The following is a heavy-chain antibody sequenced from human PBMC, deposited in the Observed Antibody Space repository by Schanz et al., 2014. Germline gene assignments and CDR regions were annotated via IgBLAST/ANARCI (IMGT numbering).Heavy chain of an antibody. Sequence: QVQLQESGPGLVKPSETLSLRCTISGDSISGYYWTWIRQAPGKGLEWIGYVSYDGSSSLNPSLKSRATISVDPSKNQVSLMLGSVTAADTAVYYCARAAGPVDYWGQGTLVTVSS. D-gene: IGHD6-13*01. J-gene: IGHJ4*02. CDR1: GDSISGYY. V-gene: IGHV4-59*12. CDR3: ARAAGPVDY. CDR2: VSYDGSS.